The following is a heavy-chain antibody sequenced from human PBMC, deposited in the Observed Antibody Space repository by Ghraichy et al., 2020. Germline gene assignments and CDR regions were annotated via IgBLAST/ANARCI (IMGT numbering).Heavy chain of an antibody. CDR1: GFTFSKAW. Sequence: GALRLSCAASGFTFSKAWMSWVRQAPGKGLEWVGRIQIKSDGGATTYAAPVRGRFTISRDDPKNMMYLQMNSLRTEDAAIYYCATERLDYEKSGYILYYWGRGTLVTVSS. CDR2: IQIKSDGGAT. D-gene: IGHD3-22*01. CDR3: ATERLDYEKSGYILYY. V-gene: IGHV3-15*01. J-gene: IGHJ4*01.